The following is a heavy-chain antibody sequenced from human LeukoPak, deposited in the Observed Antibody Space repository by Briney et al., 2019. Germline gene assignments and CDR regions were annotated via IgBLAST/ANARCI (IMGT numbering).Heavy chain of an antibody. D-gene: IGHD2-2*01. V-gene: IGHV3-15*01. CDR3: TRVEGVVVVPEARFWYYMDV. CDR2: IKSKTDGGPT. CDR1: GLTFSNAW. J-gene: IGHJ6*03. Sequence: GGSLRLSCAASGLTFSNAWMSWVRQAPGKGLEWVGRIKSKTDGGPTDYAAPVKGRFTISRDDSKSIAYLQMNSLKTEDTAVYYCTRVEGVVVVPEARFWYYMDVWGKGTTVTVSS.